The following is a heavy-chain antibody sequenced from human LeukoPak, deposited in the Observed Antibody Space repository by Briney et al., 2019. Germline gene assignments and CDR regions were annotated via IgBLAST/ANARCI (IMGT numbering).Heavy chain of an antibody. CDR1: GYTFTSYG. V-gene: IGHV1-18*01. CDR2: ISAYNGNT. CDR3: ARDYTYDSSGYWQSYYYYYGMDV. Sequence: ASVKVSCKASGYTFTSYGISWVRQAPGQGLEWMGWISAYNGNTNYAQKLQGKVTMTTDTSTSTAYMEMRSLRSDDTDVYYCARDYTYDSSGYWQSYYYYYGMDVWGQGTTVTVSS. D-gene: IGHD3-22*01. J-gene: IGHJ6*02.